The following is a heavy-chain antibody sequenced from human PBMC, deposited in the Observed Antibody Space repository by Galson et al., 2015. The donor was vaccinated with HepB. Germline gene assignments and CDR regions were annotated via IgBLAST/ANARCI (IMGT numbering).Heavy chain of an antibody. CDR1: GGTFSSYA. CDR2: IIPIFGTA. V-gene: IGHV1-69*13. D-gene: IGHD2-2*02. Sequence: SVKVSCKASGGTFSSYAISWVRQAPGQGLVWMGGIIPIFGTANYAQKFQGRVTITADESTSTAYMELSSLRSEDTAVYYCARGDIVVVPAAIFEGSWFDPWGQGTLVTVSS. CDR3: ARGDIVVVPAAIFEGSWFDP. J-gene: IGHJ5*02.